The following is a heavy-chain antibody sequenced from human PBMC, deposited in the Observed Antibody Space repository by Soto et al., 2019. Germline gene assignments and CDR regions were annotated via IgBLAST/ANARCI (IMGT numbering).Heavy chain of an antibody. CDR2: IYPGDSDT. CDR1: GYSFTSYW. V-gene: IGHV5-51*01. J-gene: IGHJ4*02. CDR3: ARHVRRGSYHFDY. D-gene: IGHD1-26*01. Sequence: LGESLKISCKGSGYSFTSYWIGWVRQMPGKGLEWMGIIYPGDSDTRYSPSFQGQVTISVDKSTSTAYQQWSSLKASDTAMYYCARHVRRGSYHFDYWGQGTLVTVSS.